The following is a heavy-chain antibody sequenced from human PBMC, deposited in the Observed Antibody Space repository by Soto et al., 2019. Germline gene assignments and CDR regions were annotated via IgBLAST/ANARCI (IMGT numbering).Heavy chain of an antibody. D-gene: IGHD3-10*01. CDR1: GYTFTSYD. Sequence: AASVKVSCKASGYTFTSYDINWVRQATGQGLEWMGWMNPNSGNTGYAQKFQGRVTMTRNTSISTAYMELSSLRSEDTAVYYCSGGVHFYYYGPGSYYSPHLAYWGKEPLVTVP. J-gene: IGHJ4*02. CDR2: MNPNSGNT. V-gene: IGHV1-8*01. CDR3: SGGVHFYYYGPGSYYSPHLAY.